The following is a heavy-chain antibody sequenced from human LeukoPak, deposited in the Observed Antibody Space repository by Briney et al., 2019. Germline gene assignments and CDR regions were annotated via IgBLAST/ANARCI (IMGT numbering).Heavy chain of an antibody. CDR3: ARSPRDHYDSSGYYFAY. CDR2: IYYTGSA. J-gene: IGHJ4*02. Sequence: PSGTLSLTCTVSGGSISSSSYYWGWIRQPPGKGLEWIGSIYYTGSAYYNPSLKSRVTISVDTSRNKFSLKLSSVTAADTTVYYCARSPRDHYDSSGYYFAYWGQGTLVTVSS. CDR1: GGSISSSSYY. V-gene: IGHV4-39*01. D-gene: IGHD3-22*01.